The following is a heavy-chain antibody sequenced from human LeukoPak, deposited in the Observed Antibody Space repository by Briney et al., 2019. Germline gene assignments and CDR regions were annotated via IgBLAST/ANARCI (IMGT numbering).Heavy chain of an antibody. J-gene: IGHJ5*02. V-gene: IGHV4-39*01. Sequence: PSETLSLTCTVSGGSISTTAHYWGWTRQPPGKGLEWIASIYSNGITYYSSSLKSRVTTFLDTSKNQFFLTLTSVTAADTAVYYCARHWDMVPTWGRWFGPWGQGTLVTVS. CDR1: GGSISTTAHY. CDR3: ARHWDMVPTWGRWFGP. CDR2: IYSNGIT. D-gene: IGHD5-12*01.